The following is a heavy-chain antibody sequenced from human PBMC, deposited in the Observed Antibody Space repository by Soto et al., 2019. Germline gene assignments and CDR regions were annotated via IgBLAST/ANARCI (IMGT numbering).Heavy chain of an antibody. Sequence: QVQLVQSGAEVREPGASVKVSCKASGYSFTSLDINWVRQTTGQGLEWMGWMQPSSGRIGSAQKFQGRVTMTRDTSITTAYMELSSLTSDDTAFYYCARGVTAGVDYWGQGTLVTVSS. V-gene: IGHV1-8*01. CDR3: ARGVTAGVDY. CDR2: MQPSSGRI. J-gene: IGHJ4*02. CDR1: GYSFTSLD. D-gene: IGHD1-26*01.